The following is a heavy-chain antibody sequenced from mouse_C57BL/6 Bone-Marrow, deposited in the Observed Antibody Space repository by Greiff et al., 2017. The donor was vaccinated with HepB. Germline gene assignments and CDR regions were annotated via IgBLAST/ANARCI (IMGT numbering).Heavy chain of an antibody. Sequence: VQLVESGAELVKPGASVKISCKASGYAFSSYWMNWVKQRPGKGLEWIGQIYPGDGDTNYNGKFKGKATLTADKSSSTAYMQLSSLTSEDSAVYFCARLYYGSSYFDYWGQGTTLTVSS. CDR3: ARLYYGSSYFDY. CDR1: GYAFSSYW. CDR2: IYPGDGDT. V-gene: IGHV1-80*01. D-gene: IGHD1-1*01. J-gene: IGHJ2*01.